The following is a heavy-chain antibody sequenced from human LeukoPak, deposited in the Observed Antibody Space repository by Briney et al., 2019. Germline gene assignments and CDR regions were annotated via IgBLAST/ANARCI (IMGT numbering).Heavy chain of an antibody. D-gene: IGHD2-2*01. CDR2: IYYSGST. Sequence: WLRQPPGKGLEWIGSIYYSGSTYYNPSLKSRVTISVDTSKNQFSLKLSSVTAADTAVYYCAREYCSSTSCYYYYGMDVWGQGTTVTVSS. V-gene: IGHV4-39*01. J-gene: IGHJ6*02. CDR3: AREYCSSTSCYYYYGMDV.